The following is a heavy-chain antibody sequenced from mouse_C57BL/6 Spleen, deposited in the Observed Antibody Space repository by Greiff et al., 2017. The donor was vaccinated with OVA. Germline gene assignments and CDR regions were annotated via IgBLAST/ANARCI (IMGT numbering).Heavy chain of an antibody. CDR1: GYSFTGYY. Sequence: EVQLQQSGPELVKPGASVKISCKASGYSFTGYYMNWVKQSPEKSLEWIGEINPSTGGTTYNQKFKAKATLTVDKSSSTAYMQLKSLTSEDSAVYYCARWGYYGLYYAMDYWGQGTSVTVSS. V-gene: IGHV1-42*01. D-gene: IGHD1-2*01. CDR2: INPSTGGT. CDR3: ARWGYYGLYYAMDY. J-gene: IGHJ4*01.